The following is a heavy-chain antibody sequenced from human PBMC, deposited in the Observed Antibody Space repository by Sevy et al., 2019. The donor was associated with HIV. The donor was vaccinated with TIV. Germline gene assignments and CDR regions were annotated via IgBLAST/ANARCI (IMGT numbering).Heavy chain of an antibody. CDR3: VRAIAADGSF. CDR2: IKQDGSVK. V-gene: IGHV3-7*01. CDR1: EFTLNSYW. J-gene: IGHJ4*02. D-gene: IGHD6-13*01. Sequence: GGSLRLSCVASEFTLNSYWRSWVRQAPGKGLEWVANIKQDGSVKYYVDSVKGRFTISRDNARNLLYLQMNSLRVEDTALYYCVRAIAADGSFWGQGTLVTVSS.